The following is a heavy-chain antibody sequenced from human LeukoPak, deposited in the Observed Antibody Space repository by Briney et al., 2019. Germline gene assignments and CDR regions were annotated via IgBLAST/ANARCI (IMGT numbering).Heavy chain of an antibody. CDR1: GGSFSGYY. CDR2: INHSGST. V-gene: IGHV4-34*01. D-gene: IGHD3-10*01. J-gene: IGHJ5*02. Sequence: SETLSLTCAVYGGSFSGYYWSWIRQPPGRGLEWIGEINHSGSTNYNPSLKSRVTISVDTSKNQISLKLSSVTAADTAVYYCARGPRYYGSGSGTWFDPWGQGTLVTVSS. CDR3: ARGPRYYGSGSGTWFDP.